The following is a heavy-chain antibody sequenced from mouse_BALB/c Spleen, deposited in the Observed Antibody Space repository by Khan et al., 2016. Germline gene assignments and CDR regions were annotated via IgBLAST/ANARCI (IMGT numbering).Heavy chain of an antibody. CDR3: ARLYSYGTSHY. CDR2: INPDSSTI. CDR1: GFDFSSYW. V-gene: IGHV4-1*02. D-gene: IGHD1-1*01. J-gene: IGHJ2*01. Sequence: EVKLLESGGGLVQPGGSLELSCAASGFDFSSYWMSWVRQAPGKGLEWIGEINPDSSTINYTPSLKDKFIISRDNDNSTLYLQMSRVRSEDTALHYCARLYSYGTSHYWGQGTTLPVSS.